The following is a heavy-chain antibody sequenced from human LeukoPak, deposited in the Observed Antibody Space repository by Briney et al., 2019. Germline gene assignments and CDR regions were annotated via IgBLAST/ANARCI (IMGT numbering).Heavy chain of an antibody. V-gene: IGHV4-34*01. Sequence: RASETLSLTCAVYGGSFSGYYWSWIRQPPGKGLEWIGEINHSGSTNYNPSLKSRVTISVDTSKNQFYLKLSSVTAADTAVYYCARGGDSGYDFGGQGTLVTVSS. J-gene: IGHJ4*02. D-gene: IGHD5-12*01. CDR2: INHSGST. CDR1: GGSFSGYY. CDR3: ARGGDSGYDF.